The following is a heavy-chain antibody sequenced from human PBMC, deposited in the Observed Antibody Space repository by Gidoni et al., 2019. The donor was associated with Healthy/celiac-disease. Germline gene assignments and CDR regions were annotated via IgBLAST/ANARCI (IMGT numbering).Heavy chain of an antibody. V-gene: IGHV3-33*01. Sequence: QVQLVESGGGVVQPGRSLRLSCAASGFTFSSYGMHWVRQAPGKGLEWVAVIWYDGSNKYYADSVKGRFTISRDNSKNTLYLQMNSLRAEDTAVYYCARGRSTEAEDYFDYWGQGTLVTVSS. CDR2: IWYDGSNK. CDR3: ARGRSTEAEDYFDY. J-gene: IGHJ4*02. D-gene: IGHD2-2*01. CDR1: GFTFSSYG.